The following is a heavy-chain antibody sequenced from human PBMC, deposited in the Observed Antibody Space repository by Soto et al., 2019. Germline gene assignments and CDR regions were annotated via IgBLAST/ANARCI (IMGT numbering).Heavy chain of an antibody. V-gene: IGHV1-46*01. CDR1: GYTLTRSY. Sequence: QVHLVQSGAEVKKPGASVKVSCKASGYTLTRSYMHWLRQAPGQGLEWMGIINPSGGTTSYAQNFQGRVTITADESTSTAYMELSSLRVEDTAVYFCAGGRIVVAGSSAYYGMDVWGQGTAVTVSS. CDR2: INPSGGTT. J-gene: IGHJ6*02. CDR3: AGGRIVVAGSSAYYGMDV. D-gene: IGHD6-19*01.